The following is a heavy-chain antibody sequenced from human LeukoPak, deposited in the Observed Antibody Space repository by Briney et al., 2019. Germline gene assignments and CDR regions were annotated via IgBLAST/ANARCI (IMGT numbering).Heavy chain of an antibody. D-gene: IGHD3-10*01. CDR3: ASGAQYYYGLDV. Sequence: GGSLRLSCAASGFTFSEHSMNWVRQAPGKGLEGVSSISSGSDYIYYADSVRGRFTISRDNARNSLYLQMSSLRAEDAAVYYCASGAQYYYGLDVWGQGTTVTVSS. V-gene: IGHV3-21*01. J-gene: IGHJ6*02. CDR2: ISSGSDYI. CDR1: GFTFSEHS.